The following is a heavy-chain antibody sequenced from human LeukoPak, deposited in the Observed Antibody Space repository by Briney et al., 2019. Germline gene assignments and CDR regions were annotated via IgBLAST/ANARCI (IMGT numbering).Heavy chain of an antibody. CDR2: ISGSGGST. CDR3: AKVTPDILTGYYWGYFDY. D-gene: IGHD3-9*01. Sequence: GGSLRLSCAASGFTFSSYAMSWVRQAPGKGLEWVSAISGSGGSTYYADSVKGRFTISRDNSMNTLYLQMNSLRAEDTAVYYCAKVTPDILTGYYWGYFDYWGQGTLVTVSS. CDR1: GFTFSSYA. J-gene: IGHJ4*02. V-gene: IGHV3-23*01.